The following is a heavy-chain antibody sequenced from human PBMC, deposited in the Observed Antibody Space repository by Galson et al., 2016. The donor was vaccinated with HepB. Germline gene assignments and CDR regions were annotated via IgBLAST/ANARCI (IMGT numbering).Heavy chain of an antibody. Sequence: SLRLSCAASGFTFRSYWMSWVRQAPGKGLEWVANINQGGVEKKYVDSVKGRFTISRDNAKNTPYLQMNSLGAEDTARYCGASRVDTQGRIGGCGWGMDVWGQGTTVTVFS. CDR2: INQGGVEK. CDR1: GFTFRSYW. CDR3: ASRVDTQGRIGGCGWGMDV. D-gene: IGHD5-18*01. J-gene: IGHJ6*02. V-gene: IGHV3-7*01.